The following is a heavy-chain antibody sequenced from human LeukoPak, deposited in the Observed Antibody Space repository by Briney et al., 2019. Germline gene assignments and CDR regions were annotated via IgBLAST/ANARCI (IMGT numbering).Heavy chain of an antibody. J-gene: IGHJ6*03. Sequence: SQTLSLTCTVSGGSISSGSYYWSWIRQPAGKGLEWIGRIYSSGSTNYNPSLKSRVTISVDTSKNQFSLKLSSVTAADTAVYYCARGLGGYYGSGSYLLGYYYYYMDVWGKGTTVTVSS. D-gene: IGHD3-10*01. CDR1: GGSISSGSYY. CDR2: IYSSGST. V-gene: IGHV4-61*02. CDR3: ARGLGGYYGSGSYLLGYYYYYMDV.